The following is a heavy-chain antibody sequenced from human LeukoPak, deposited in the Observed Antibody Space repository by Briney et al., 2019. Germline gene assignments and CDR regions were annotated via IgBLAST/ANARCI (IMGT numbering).Heavy chain of an antibody. CDR1: EFPFSIYA. CDR3: ADYRKPQGLDY. D-gene: IGHD1-14*01. V-gene: IGHV3-23*01. Sequence: PGGSLRLSCEVSEFPFSIYAMAWVRQAPGQGLEWVSVIDATGSDKYYTDSVKGRFTISRDNSKNTVYLQMNSLRVEDTAVYYCADYRKPQGLDYWGQGTLVTVSS. CDR2: IDATGSDK. J-gene: IGHJ4*02.